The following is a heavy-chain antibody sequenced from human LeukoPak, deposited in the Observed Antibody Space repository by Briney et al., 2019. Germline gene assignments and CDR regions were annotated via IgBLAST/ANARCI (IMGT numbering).Heavy chain of an antibody. CDR2: IYYSGST. J-gene: IGHJ6*03. V-gene: IGHV4-59*01. D-gene: IGHD3-3*01. CDR1: GGSISEYY. Sequence: SETLSLTCTVSGGSISEYYWNWIRQPPGKGLEWIGYIYYSGSTTYNPSLKSRVTMPVDTAKNQFSLKLRSVTAADTAVYYCARGDFCSKSNCYLRPMDVWGKGTTVTVSS. CDR3: ARGDFCSKSNCYLRPMDV.